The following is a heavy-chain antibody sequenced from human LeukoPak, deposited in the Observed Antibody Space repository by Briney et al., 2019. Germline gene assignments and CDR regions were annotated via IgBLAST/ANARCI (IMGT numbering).Heavy chain of an antibody. CDR1: GYTFTSYG. V-gene: IGHV1-18*01. Sequence: GASVKVSCKASGYTFTSYGTSWVRQAPGQGLEWMGWISAYNGNTNYAQKLQGRVTMTTDISTSTAYMELRSLRSDDTAVYYCARCTMVRGVMNFDYWGQGALVTVSS. J-gene: IGHJ4*02. CDR3: ARCTMVRGVMNFDY. CDR2: ISAYNGNT. D-gene: IGHD3-10*01.